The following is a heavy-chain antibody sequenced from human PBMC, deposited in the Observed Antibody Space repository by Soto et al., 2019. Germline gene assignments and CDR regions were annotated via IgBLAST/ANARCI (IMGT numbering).Heavy chain of an antibody. CDR1: GYPYSDNQ. Sequence: VKVSCKASGYPYSDNQIHWLRRAPGQGLEWMGRINPKSDDTNYAQKFQGRVTMTRDTSIDTAYLELTGLTSDDTATYYCARKHSLDYVRWGLDPWGQGTLVTVSS. V-gene: IGHV1-2*02. CDR2: INPKSDDT. D-gene: IGHD4-17*01. J-gene: IGHJ5*02. CDR3: ARKHSLDYVRWGLDP.